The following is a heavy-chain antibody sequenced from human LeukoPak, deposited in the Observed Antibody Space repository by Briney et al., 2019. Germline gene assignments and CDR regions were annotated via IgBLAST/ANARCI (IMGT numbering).Heavy chain of an antibody. V-gene: IGHV1-24*01. CDR3: ARDVDTAMVFDY. Sequence: ASVKVSCKVSGYTLTELSMHWVRQAPGKGLEWMGGFDPEDGETIYAQKFQGRVTMTRDMSTSTVYMELSSLRSEDTAVYYCARDVDTAMVFDYWGQGTLVTVSS. J-gene: IGHJ4*02. CDR2: FDPEDGET. D-gene: IGHD5-18*01. CDR1: GYTLTELS.